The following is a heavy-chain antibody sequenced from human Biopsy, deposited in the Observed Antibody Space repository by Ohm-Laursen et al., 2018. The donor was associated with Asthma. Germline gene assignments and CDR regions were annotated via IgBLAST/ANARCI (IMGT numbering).Heavy chain of an antibody. CDR3: AKRRGYSDLTNFDH. J-gene: IGHJ4*02. D-gene: IGHD3-3*01. CDR1: GFVFRSHA. CDR2: VSYDGGVA. Sequence: SLRLSCTASGFVFRSHAMHWVRQAPGKGLEWVAVVSYDGGVAHYADSMKGRFTISRDNAKSTLYLQMNRLRTDDTAVYYCAKRRGYSDLTNFDHWGQGTLVTVSS. V-gene: IGHV3-30*18.